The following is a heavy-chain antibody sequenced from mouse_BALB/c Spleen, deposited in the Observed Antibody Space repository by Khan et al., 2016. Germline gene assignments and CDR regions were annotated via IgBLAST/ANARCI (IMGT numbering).Heavy chain of an antibody. CDR2: IWGDGGK. Sequence: QVQLKQSGPGLVAPSQSLSITCTVSGFSITGFAVNWVRQPPGKGLEWLGVIWGDGGKNYQSAPKSRLSISKENSTSQLFLITNSLQTDDTASYYYAGSYAYDGGFAYWGQGTLVTVSA. CDR3: AGSYAYDGGFAY. V-gene: IGHV2-6-7*01. CDR1: GFSITGFA. J-gene: IGHJ3*01. D-gene: IGHD2-2*01.